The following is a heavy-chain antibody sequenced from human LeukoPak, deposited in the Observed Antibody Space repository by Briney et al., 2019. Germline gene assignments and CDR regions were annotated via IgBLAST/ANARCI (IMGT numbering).Heavy chain of an antibody. CDR3: AYHSGWYSAIFDS. J-gene: IGHJ4*02. Sequence: GGSLRLSCAASGFTFDDYAMHWVRQAPGKGLEWVSGISWNSGSIGYMDSVTGRFTISRDNTKNLLYLQMNSLRAEDTAMYYCAYHSGWYSAIFDSWGQGTLVTVSS. CDR1: GFTFDDYA. V-gene: IGHV3-9*01. CDR2: ISWNSGSI. D-gene: IGHD6-19*01.